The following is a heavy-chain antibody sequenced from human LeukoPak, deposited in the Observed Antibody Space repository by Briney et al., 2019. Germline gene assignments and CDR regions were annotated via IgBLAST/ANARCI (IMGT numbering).Heavy chain of an antibody. D-gene: IGHD1-26*01. Sequence: GGSLRLSCAASGFTVSSNYMSWVRQAPGKGLEWVSVIYSGGSTYYADSVKGRFTISRDNSKNTLYFQMNSLRAEDTAVYYCARAFPSSGSYFDYWGQGTLVTVSS. CDR1: GFTVSSNY. CDR2: IYSGGST. CDR3: ARAFPSSGSYFDY. J-gene: IGHJ4*02. V-gene: IGHV3-53*01.